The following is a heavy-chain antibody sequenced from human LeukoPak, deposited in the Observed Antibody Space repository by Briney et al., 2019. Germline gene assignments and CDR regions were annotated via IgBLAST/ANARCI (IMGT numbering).Heavy chain of an antibody. CDR3: ARGETIRLYYFDY. CDR1: GFTFSSYA. J-gene: IGHJ4*02. V-gene: IGHV3-30*04. D-gene: IGHD1-14*01. CDR2: ISYDRSNK. Sequence: GGSLRLSCAASGFTFSSYAMHWVRKAPGRGLEWVAVISYDRSNKYYADSVRGRFTISRDNSKNTLYLQMNSLRAEDTAVYYCARGETIRLYYFDYWGQGTLVTVSS.